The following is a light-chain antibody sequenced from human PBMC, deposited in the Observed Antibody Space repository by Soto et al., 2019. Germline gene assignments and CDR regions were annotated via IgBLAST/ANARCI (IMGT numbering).Light chain of an antibody. CDR2: SNN. V-gene: IGLV1-44*01. J-gene: IGLJ2*01. CDR3: ATWDDSLNGLI. Sequence: QSVLTQPPSASGTPGQRVTISCSGGSSNIKTNGVSWYQQVPGAAPKLLIYSNNQRHSGAPDRFSGSKSGTSASLAISGLQSEDEATYHCATWDDSLNGLIFGGGTKVTVL. CDR1: SSNIKTNG.